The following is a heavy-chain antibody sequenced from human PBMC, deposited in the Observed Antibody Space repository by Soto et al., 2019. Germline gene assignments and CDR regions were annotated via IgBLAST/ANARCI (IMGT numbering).Heavy chain of an antibody. CDR1: GGSISSGGYY. Sequence: SETLSLTCTVSGGSISSGGYYWSWIRQHPGKGLEWIGYIYYGGSTYYNPSLKSRVTISVDTSKNQFSLKLSSVTAADTAVYYCARGIAAPSGYNWFDPWGQGTLVTVSS. CDR2: IYYGGST. J-gene: IGHJ5*02. D-gene: IGHD6-13*01. V-gene: IGHV4-31*03. CDR3: ARGIAAPSGYNWFDP.